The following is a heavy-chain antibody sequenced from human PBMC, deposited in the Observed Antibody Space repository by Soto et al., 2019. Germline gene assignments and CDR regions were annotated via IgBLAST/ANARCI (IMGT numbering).Heavy chain of an antibody. D-gene: IGHD3-10*01. J-gene: IGHJ4*02. CDR3: ASSYGSGYRAFDY. Sequence: QVQLVQSGAEVKRPGSSMKVSCKASGDTFKFYSINWVRQAPGLGLEWMGRVNPIVSMSNYAQKFQGRVTMTADKSTSTAYMELSSLRSEDTAIYYCASSYGSGYRAFDYWGQGALVTVSS. CDR2: VNPIVSMS. V-gene: IGHV1-69*02. CDR1: GDTFKFYS.